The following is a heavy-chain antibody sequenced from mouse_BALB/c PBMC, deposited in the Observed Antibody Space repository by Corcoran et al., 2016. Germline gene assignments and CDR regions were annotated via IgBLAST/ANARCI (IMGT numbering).Heavy chain of an antibody. J-gene: IGHJ4*01. CDR1: GYTFTSYV. CDR3: ARLYPGIAMDY. V-gene: IGHV1S136*01. CDR2: INPYNDGT. Sequence: EVQLQQSGPELVKPGASVKMSCKASGYTFTSYVMHWVKQKPGQGLEWIGYINPYNDGTKYNEKFKGKATLTADKSSSTAYMELSSLTSEDSAVYYCARLYPGIAMDYWGQGTSVTVSS.